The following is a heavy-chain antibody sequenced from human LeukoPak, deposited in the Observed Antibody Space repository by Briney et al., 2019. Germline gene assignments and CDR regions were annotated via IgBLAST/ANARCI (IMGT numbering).Heavy chain of an antibody. D-gene: IGHD6-13*01. CDR2: ISYDGSNK. CDR1: GFTFSNYG. J-gene: IGHJ5*02. Sequence: PGRSLRLSCAASGFTFSNYGMHWVRQAPGKGLEWVALISYDGSNKYYADSVKGRFTISRDNFKNTLYLQMNSLRAEDTAVYYCARAEADSSSWYVSWGQGTLVTVSS. V-gene: IGHV3-30*03. CDR3: ARAEADSSSWYVS.